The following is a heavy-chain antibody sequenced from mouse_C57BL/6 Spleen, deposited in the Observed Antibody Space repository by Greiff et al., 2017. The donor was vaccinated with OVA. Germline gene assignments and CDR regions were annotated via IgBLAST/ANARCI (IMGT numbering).Heavy chain of an antibody. CDR1: GYTFTDYY. CDR3: ARSKDYGSSPLDY. V-gene: IGHV1-19*01. D-gene: IGHD1-1*01. J-gene: IGHJ2*01. Sequence: VQLQQSGPVLVKPGASVKMSCKASGYTFTDYYMNWVKQSHGKSLEWIGVINPYNGGTSYNQKFTGKATLTVDQSSSTAYMELNSLTSEDSAVYYCARSKDYGSSPLDYWGQGTTLTVSS. CDR2: INPYNGGT.